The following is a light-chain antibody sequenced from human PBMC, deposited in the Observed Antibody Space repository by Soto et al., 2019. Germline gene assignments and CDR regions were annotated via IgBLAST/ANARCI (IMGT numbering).Light chain of an antibody. CDR3: QQRSNWPPT. CDR1: QSVSSY. J-gene: IGKJ1*01. CDR2: DAS. V-gene: IGKV3-11*01. Sequence: IVLTHSPATLSLSPWERATLSCRASQSVSSYLAWYQQKLGQAPRLLIYDASNRATGIPARFSGSGSGTDFTLTISSLEPEDFAVYYCQQRSNWPPTFGQGTKVDIK.